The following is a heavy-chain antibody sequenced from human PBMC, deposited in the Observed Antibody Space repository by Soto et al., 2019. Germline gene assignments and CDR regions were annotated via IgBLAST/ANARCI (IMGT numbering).Heavy chain of an antibody. J-gene: IGHJ4*02. D-gene: IGHD2-15*01. Sequence: GGSLRLSCAASGFSFSSYAMSWVRQAPGKGLEWVSTISGSDGKTFYADSVKGRFSISRDTSDNMLYLQMNSLRDDDTAVYYCARWSYLDYWGQGARVTVSS. CDR3: ARWSYLDY. CDR1: GFSFSSYA. V-gene: IGHV3-23*01. CDR2: ISGSDGKT.